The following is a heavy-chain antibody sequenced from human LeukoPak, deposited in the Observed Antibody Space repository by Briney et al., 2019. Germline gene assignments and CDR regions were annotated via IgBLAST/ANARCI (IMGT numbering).Heavy chain of an antibody. CDR2: IYSGGTT. Sequence: GGTLRLSCAASGFTFSSYGMSWVRQAPGKGLEWVSVIYSGGTTYYADSVKGRFTISRDNSKNTLYLQMNSLRAEDTAVYYCARGQRYSTGWYYFDYWGQGTLVTVSS. J-gene: IGHJ4*02. D-gene: IGHD6-19*01. CDR1: GFTFSSYG. CDR3: ARGQRYSTGWYYFDY. V-gene: IGHV3-66*01.